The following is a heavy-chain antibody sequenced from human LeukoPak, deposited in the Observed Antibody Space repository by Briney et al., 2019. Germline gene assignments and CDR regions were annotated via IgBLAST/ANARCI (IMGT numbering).Heavy chain of an antibody. J-gene: IGHJ4*02. CDR1: GYTFTSYG. CDR3: ARDNPYYDSSGYYFFDY. CDR2: ISAYNGNT. Sequence: ASVKVSCKASGYTFTSYGISWVRQAPGQGLEWMGWISAYNGNTNYAQKLQGRVIMTTDTSTSTAYMELRSLRSDDTAVYYCARDNPYYDSSGYYFFDYWGQGTLVTVSS. D-gene: IGHD3-22*01. V-gene: IGHV1-18*01.